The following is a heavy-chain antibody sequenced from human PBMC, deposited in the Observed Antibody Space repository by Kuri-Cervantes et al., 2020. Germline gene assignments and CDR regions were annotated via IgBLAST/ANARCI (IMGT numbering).Heavy chain of an antibody. J-gene: IGHJ4*02. CDR2: ISYDGSNK. Sequence: GESLKISCAASASIISGYAMHWVRQAPGKGLEWVAVISYDGSNKYYADSVKGRFTISRDNSKNTLYLQMNSLRAEDTAVYYCAKDLGGYNFYWGQGTLVTVSS. CDR1: ASIISGYA. V-gene: IGHV3-30*04. D-gene: IGHD5-24*01. CDR3: AKDLGGYNFY.